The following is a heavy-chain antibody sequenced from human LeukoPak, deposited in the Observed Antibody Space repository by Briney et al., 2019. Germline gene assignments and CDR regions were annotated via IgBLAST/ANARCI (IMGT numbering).Heavy chain of an antibody. Sequence: ASVKVSCKASGYTFTGYYMHWVRQAPGQGLEWMGWINPNSGGTNYAQKFQGRVTMTRDTSISTAYMELSRLRSDDTAVYYCARDPTLYYDSPFDYWGQGTLVTVSS. CDR3: ARDPTLYYDSPFDY. J-gene: IGHJ4*02. V-gene: IGHV1-2*02. CDR2: INPNSGGT. D-gene: IGHD3-22*01. CDR1: GYTFTGYY.